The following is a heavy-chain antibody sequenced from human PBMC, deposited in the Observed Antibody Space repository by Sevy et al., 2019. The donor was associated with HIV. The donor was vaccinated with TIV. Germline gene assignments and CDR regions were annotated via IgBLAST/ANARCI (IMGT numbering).Heavy chain of an antibody. CDR1: GFIFSSYV. CDR2: ISGSGGYT. CDR3: EAITTAGRDY. D-gene: IGHD6-13*01. Sequence: GGSLRLSCAASGFIFSSYVMTWVRQAPGKGLEWVSTISGSGGYTYYAESVKGRFTISRDNSNNILYLQMNSLRAEETAVYYCEAITTAGRDYWGQGTLVTVSS. J-gene: IGHJ4*02. V-gene: IGHV3-23*01.